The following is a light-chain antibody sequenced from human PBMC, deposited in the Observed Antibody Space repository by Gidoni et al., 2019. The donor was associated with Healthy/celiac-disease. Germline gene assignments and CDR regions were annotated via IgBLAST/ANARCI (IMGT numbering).Light chain of an antibody. CDR1: KLGDKY. V-gene: IGLV3-1*01. Sequence: SYELTQSHSVSVSPGQTASITCSGDKLGDKYACWYQQKPGHSPVLVIYLDTKRPSGIPERFSGSNSGNTATLTISGTQAMDEADYYCQAWDSSEGVVFGGGTKLTVL. CDR2: LDT. J-gene: IGLJ2*01. CDR3: QAWDSSEGVV.